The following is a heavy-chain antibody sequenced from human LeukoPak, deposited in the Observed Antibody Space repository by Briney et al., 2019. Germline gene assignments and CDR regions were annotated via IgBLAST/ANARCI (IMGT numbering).Heavy chain of an antibody. CDR3: ARDSCSSTSCYPDY. V-gene: IGHV3-48*01. D-gene: IGHD2-2*01. CDR1: GFTFSSYS. Sequence: PGGSLRLSCAASGFTFSSYSMNWVRQAPGKGLEWVSYISSSSSNIYYAEDVKGRFTISRDNAKNSLYLQMHSLRAEDTAVYYCARDSCSSTSCYPDYWGQGTLVTVSS. J-gene: IGHJ4*02. CDR2: ISSSSSNI.